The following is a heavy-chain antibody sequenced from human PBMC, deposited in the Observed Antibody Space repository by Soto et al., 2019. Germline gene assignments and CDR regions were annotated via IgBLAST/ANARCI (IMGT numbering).Heavy chain of an antibody. CDR2: ISYDGSNK. D-gene: IGHD3-22*01. V-gene: IGHV3-30*18. Sequence: AGGSLRLSCAASGFTFSSYGMHWVRQAPGKGLEWVAVISYDGSNKYYADSVKGRFTISRDNSKNTLYLQMNSLRAEDTAVYYCAKDVRFYYETEYYYYYYGMDVWGQGTTVTVSS. CDR3: AKDVRFYYETEYYYYYYGMDV. CDR1: GFTFSSYG. J-gene: IGHJ6*02.